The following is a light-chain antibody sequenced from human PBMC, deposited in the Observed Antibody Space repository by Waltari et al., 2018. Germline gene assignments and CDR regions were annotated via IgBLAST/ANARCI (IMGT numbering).Light chain of an antibody. CDR1: QSISSY. V-gene: IGKV1-39*01. CDR3: QQSYSTRWT. Sequence: DIQMTQSPSSLSASVGDRVTITCRESQSISSYLNWYQQKPGKAPKLLIYAASSLQSGVPSRFSGSGSGTDFTLTISSLQPEDFATYYCQQSYSTRWTFGQGTKVEIK. CDR2: AAS. J-gene: IGKJ1*01.